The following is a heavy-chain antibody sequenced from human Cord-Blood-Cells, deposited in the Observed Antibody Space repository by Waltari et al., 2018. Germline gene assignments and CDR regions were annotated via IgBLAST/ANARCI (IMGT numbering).Heavy chain of an antibody. CDR2: INQSGST. CDR3: ARCIVGATVDY. V-gene: IGHV4-34*01. CDR1: GGSFSGYY. J-gene: IGHJ4*02. Sequence: QVQLQQWGAGLLKPSETLSLTCAVYGGSFSGYYWSWIRQPPGKGLEWIGEINQSGSTNYNPSLKSRVTIAVDTSKNQFSLKLSSVTAADTAVYYCARCIVGATVDYWGQGTLVTVSS. D-gene: IGHD1-26*01.